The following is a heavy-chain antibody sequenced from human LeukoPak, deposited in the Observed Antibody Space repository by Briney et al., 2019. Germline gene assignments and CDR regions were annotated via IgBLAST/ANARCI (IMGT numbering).Heavy chain of an antibody. V-gene: IGHV3-33*01. CDR3: ARDDTTGSYYMDV. Sequence: PGRSLRLSCAASGFTFSSYGMHWVRQAPGKGLEWVAVIRYDGSNTYYVDSVKGRFTISRDNSKNTLYLQLNSLRAEDTAVFYCARDDTTGSYYMDVWGKGTTVTVSS. CDR1: GFTFSSYG. CDR2: IRYDGSNT. J-gene: IGHJ6*03. D-gene: IGHD1-1*01.